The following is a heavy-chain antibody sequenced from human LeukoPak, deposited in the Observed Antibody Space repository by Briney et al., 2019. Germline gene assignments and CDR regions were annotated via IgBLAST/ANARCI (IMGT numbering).Heavy chain of an antibody. D-gene: IGHD3-16*01. CDR3: ARELDYVWALVY. CDR1: GFLIDFYA. Sequence: GGPLRFSCEASGFLIDFYAMSWVRMAPGKGLEWVSVISASGGRTSYAASVKGRFTISRDNSKNSLYLQMNSLRSEDTAVYYCARELDYVWALVYWGQGTLVAVSS. V-gene: IGHV3-23*01. J-gene: IGHJ4*02. CDR2: ISASGGRT.